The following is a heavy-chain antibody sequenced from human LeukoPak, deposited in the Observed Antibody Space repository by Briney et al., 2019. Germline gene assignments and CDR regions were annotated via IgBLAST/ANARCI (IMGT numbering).Heavy chain of an antibody. CDR1: GFTFSSYS. Sequence: GGSLRLSCAASGFTFSSYSMNWVRQAPGKGLEWVSFISSSSTYIYYADSMKGRFTISRDNAKNSLYLQMNSLRAEDTAVYYCARTPGIVGATDEDYWGQGTLVTVSS. CDR3: ARTPGIVGATDEDY. CDR2: ISSSSTYI. J-gene: IGHJ4*02. V-gene: IGHV3-21*01. D-gene: IGHD1-26*01.